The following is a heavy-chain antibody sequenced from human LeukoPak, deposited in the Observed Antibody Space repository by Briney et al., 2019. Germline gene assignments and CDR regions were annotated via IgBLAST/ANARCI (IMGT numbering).Heavy chain of an antibody. J-gene: IGHJ4*02. Sequence: PGGSLRLSCAASGFTFSSYAMSWVRQAPGKGLEWVSAISGSGGSTYYADSVKGRFTISRDNSKSTLYLQMNSLRAEDTAVYYCAKDTAAGGDFDYWGQGTLVTVSS. CDR3: AKDTAAGGDFDY. D-gene: IGHD2-21*02. CDR1: GFTFSSYA. V-gene: IGHV3-23*01. CDR2: ISGSGGST.